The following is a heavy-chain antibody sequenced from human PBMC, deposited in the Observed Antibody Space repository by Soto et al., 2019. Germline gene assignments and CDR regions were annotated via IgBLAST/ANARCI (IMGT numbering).Heavy chain of an antibody. V-gene: IGHV4-59*02. CDR2: MHYTGFS. D-gene: IGHD6-19*01. CDR1: GDSVTSHY. J-gene: IGHJ4*02. CDR3: ASENGGQWLVRGYCFDY. Sequence: SETLSLTCSFSGDSVTSHYLTWIRQSPEKGLEWIGYMHYTGFSHYNPSLKSRLTLSVDRSKNQFPLQLTSVTVADTAVYYCASENGGQWLVRGYCFDYWGKGTLVTVSS.